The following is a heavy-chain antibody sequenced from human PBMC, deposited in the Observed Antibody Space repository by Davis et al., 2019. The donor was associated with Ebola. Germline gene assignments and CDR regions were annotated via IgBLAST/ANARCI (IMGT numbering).Heavy chain of an antibody. CDR1: GHSVPLHSAG. CDR3: VRRWLRTGFDY. D-gene: IGHD5-12*01. CDR2: RYYTASKWYN. V-gene: IGHV6-1*01. Sequence: HSQTLSLTCVISGHSVPLHSAGWNWIRQSPPRGLGWLERRYYTASKWYNDYAVSVRSRMIISPDTSKNHFSLQLNSVTPEDTAVYYCVRRWLRTGFDYWGQGAPVTVSS. J-gene: IGHJ4*02.